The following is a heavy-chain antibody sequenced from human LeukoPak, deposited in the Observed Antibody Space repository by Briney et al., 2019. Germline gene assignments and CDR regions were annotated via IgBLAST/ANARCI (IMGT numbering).Heavy chain of an antibody. CDR1: GGSISSSSYY. CDR3: ARGGSLGGSYY. CDR2: IYYSGNT. J-gene: IGHJ4*02. V-gene: IGHV4-39*07. Sequence: SETLSLTCTVSGGSISSSSYYWGWIRQPPGKGLEWIGSIYYSGNTYYNPSLKSRVTISVDTSKNQFSLILNSVTAADTAVHYCARGGSLGGSYYWGQGTLVTVSS. D-gene: IGHD1-26*01.